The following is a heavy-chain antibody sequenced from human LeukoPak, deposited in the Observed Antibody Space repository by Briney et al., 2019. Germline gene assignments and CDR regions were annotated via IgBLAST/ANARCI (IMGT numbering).Heavy chain of an antibody. J-gene: IGHJ4*03. CDR2: IYNTGST. D-gene: IGHD3-22*01. CDR3: ARDIGNYYDYIYHYYYDY. Sequence: SETLSLTCTVSGGSVTSYYWNWIRQPAGKGLEWVGRIYNTGSTWYDPSLKSRVSMSIDTSKNQFSLKLHSVTAADAAVYYCARDIGNYYDYIYHYYYDYWGQGTMVTVSS. CDR1: GGSVTSYY. V-gene: IGHV4-4*07.